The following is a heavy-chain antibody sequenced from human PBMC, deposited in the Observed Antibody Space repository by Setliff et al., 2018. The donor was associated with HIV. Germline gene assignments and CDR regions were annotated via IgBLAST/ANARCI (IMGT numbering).Heavy chain of an antibody. D-gene: IGHD1-26*01. CDR3: ARGGAVSVYFQH. CDR2: IYTSGST. J-gene: IGHJ1*01. Sequence: SETLSLTCTVSGGSISSYYWSWIRQPAGKGLEWIGRIYTSGSTNYNPSLKSRVTMSVDTSKNQFSLKLSSVTAADTAVYWCARGGAVSVYFQHWGQGTLVTVSS. V-gene: IGHV4-4*07. CDR1: GGSISSYY.